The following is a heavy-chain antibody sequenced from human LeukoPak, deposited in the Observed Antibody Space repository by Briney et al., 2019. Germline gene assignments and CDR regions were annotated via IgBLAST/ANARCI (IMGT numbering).Heavy chain of an antibody. Sequence: GGSLRLSCAASGFTVSTNYMSWVRQAPGKGLEWVSSISSSSSYIYYADSVKGRFTISRDNAKNSLYLQMNSLRAEDTAVYYCARDSCSSTSYYTLNYMDVWGKGTTVTVSS. J-gene: IGHJ6*03. D-gene: IGHD2-2*02. CDR2: ISSSSSYI. V-gene: IGHV3-21*01. CDR1: GFTVSTNY. CDR3: ARDSCSSTSYYTLNYMDV.